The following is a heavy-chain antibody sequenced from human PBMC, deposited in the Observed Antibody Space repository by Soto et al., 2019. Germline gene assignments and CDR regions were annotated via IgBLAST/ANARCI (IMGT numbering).Heavy chain of an antibody. CDR2: ISYDGSNK. CDR3: AKDRGSYRYNYY. Sequence: PGGSLRLSCAASGFTFSSYGMNWVRQAPGKGLEWVAVISYDGSNKYYADSVKGRFTISRDNSKNTLYLQMNSLRAEDTAVYYCAKDRGSYRYNYYWCQGTTVTVSS. D-gene: IGHD3-16*02. V-gene: IGHV3-30*18. CDR1: GFTFSSYG. J-gene: IGHJ6*02.